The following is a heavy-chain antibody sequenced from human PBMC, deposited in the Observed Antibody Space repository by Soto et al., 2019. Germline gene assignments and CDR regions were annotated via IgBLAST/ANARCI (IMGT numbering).Heavy chain of an antibody. CDR2: VYYSEST. Sequence: QVQLQESGPGLVKPSETLSLTCTVSGVSISSYYWSWIRQPPGKGLEWIGYVYYSESTKHNPSLKRLVTISIDTSKNQFSLNLSAVTAADTAVYYCARVTPYGSGSYYNAGGMDVWGQGTTVTVSS. CDR3: ARVTPYGSGSYYNAGGMDV. V-gene: IGHV4-59*01. J-gene: IGHJ6*02. CDR1: GVSISSYY. D-gene: IGHD3-10*01.